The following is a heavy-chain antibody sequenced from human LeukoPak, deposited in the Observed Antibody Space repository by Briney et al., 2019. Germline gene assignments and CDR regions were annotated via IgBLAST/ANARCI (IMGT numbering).Heavy chain of an antibody. J-gene: IGHJ4*02. D-gene: IGHD3-10*01. Sequence: LXXTXXGGSISSYYWSWIRQPPGKGLEWIGYIYYSGSTNYNPSLKSRVTISVDTSKNQFSLKLSSVTAADTAVYYCARDLRGLDYWGQGTLVTVSS. CDR1: GGSISSYY. CDR2: IYYSGST. CDR3: ARDLRGLDY. V-gene: IGHV4-59*01.